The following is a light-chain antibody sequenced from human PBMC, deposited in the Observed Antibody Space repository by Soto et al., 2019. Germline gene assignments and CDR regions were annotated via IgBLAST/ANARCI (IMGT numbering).Light chain of an antibody. CDR3: SSYAGSNLGV. Sequence: QSALTQPPSASGSPGQSVTISCTGTSSDVGGYNYVSWYQQHPGKAPKLMIYEVSKRPSGVPDRFSGSKSGNTASLTVSGLQAEDEADYYCSSYAGSNLGVFGGGTSDRP. J-gene: IGLJ2*01. CDR2: EVS. V-gene: IGLV2-8*01. CDR1: SSDVGGYNY.